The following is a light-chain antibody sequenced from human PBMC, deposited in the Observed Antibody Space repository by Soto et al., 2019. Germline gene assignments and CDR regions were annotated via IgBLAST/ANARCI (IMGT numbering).Light chain of an antibody. V-gene: IGLV3-21*02. CDR2: DDR. CDR3: QVWDSSSDYPV. CDR1: NVGSKS. J-gene: IGLJ3*02. Sequence: SYELTQPPSVSVAPGQTARLTCGGSNVGSKSVHWYQRKPGQAPVLVVYDDRDRPSGIPERFSGSNSGNTAALTISRVEAGDEADYFCQVWDSSSDYPVFGGGTKLPVL.